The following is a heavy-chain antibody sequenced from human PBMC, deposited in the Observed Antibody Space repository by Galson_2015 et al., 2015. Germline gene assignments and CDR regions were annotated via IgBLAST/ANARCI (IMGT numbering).Heavy chain of an antibody. V-gene: IGHV3-53*01. Sequence: SLRLSCAASGFTVHSNYMSWVRQAPGKGLEWVSVIYSGGSTSYADSVKGRFTISRDSSKNTLYLQMNSLRAEDTAVYYCARDSSSGWSHDYWGQGTLVTVSS. CDR2: IYSGGST. J-gene: IGHJ4*02. D-gene: IGHD6-19*01. CDR1: GFTVHSNY. CDR3: ARDSSSGWSHDY.